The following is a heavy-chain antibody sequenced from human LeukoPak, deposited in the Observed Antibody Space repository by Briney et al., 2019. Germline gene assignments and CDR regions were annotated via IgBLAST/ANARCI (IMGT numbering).Heavy chain of an antibody. J-gene: IGHJ3*02. V-gene: IGHV1-69*01. Sequence: SVKVSCKASGGIFSSYAISWVRQAPGQGLEWMGGIIPIFGTGNYAQKFQGRATITADESTSTAYMELSSLRSEDTAVYYCARRGSDCSGGNCYLGYAFDIWGQGTMVTVSS. CDR1: GGIFSSYA. CDR2: IIPIFGTG. CDR3: ARRGSDCSGGNCYLGYAFDI. D-gene: IGHD2-15*01.